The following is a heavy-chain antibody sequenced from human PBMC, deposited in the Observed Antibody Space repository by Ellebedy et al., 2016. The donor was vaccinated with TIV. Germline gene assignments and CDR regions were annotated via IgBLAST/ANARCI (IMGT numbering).Heavy chain of an antibody. CDR3: AKDKSDYSRPNWFDP. D-gene: IGHD6-13*01. Sequence: PGGSLRLSCAASGFTFNKSAMSWVRQAPGKGLEWVSGISANGASTYYTDAVKGRFTISRDNSENTLYLQMISLRADDTAVYYCAKDKSDYSRPNWFDPWGQGTLVTVSS. CDR1: GFTFNKSA. V-gene: IGHV3-23*01. J-gene: IGHJ5*02. CDR2: ISANGAST.